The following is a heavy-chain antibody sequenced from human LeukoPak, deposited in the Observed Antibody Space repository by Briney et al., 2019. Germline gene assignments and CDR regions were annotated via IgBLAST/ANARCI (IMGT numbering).Heavy chain of an antibody. V-gene: IGHV3-30-3*01. CDR3: TRVTVIRSAPEGMDV. D-gene: IGHD2-21*01. J-gene: IGHJ6*02. CDR2: ISYDGSPK. Sequence: PGGSLRLSCVASGFSFNRYAMHWVRQAPGKGLEWVAGISYDGSPKFHADSVKGRFTISRDNSKNTLSLQMDSLRADDTAVCARTRVTVIRSAPEGMDVWGQGTTVTVSS. CDR1: GFSFNRYA.